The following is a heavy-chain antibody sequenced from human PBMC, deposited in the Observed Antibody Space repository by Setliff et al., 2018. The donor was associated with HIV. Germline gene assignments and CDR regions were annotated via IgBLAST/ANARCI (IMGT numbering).Heavy chain of an antibody. CDR2: IDPNTGAT. D-gene: IGHD1-1*01. CDR3: ASPDENNSGPDY. V-gene: IGHV1-2*02. Sequence: ASVKVSCKPSGFTFTGYYLHWVRQAPGQGLEWMGWIDPNTGATNFEQKFQDRVSMTRDTPIPTVYMVLNRLRPGDTAAYYCASPDENNSGPDYWGQGTLVTVSS. CDR1: GFTFTGYY. J-gene: IGHJ4*02.